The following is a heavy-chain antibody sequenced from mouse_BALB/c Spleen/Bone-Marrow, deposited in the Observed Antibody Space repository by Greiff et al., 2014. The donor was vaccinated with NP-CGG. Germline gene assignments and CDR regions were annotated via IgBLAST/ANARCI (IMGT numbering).Heavy chain of an antibody. CDR1: GFTFSSYA. V-gene: IGHV5-6-5*01. CDR3: AKRGAYGNFWFAY. CDR2: ISSGGST. J-gene: IGHJ3*01. Sequence: DVMLVESGGGLVKPGGSLKLSCAASGFTFSSYAMSWVRQTPEKRLGWVASISSGGSTYYPDSVKGRFTISRDNARNILYLQMSSLRSEDTAMYYCAKRGAYGNFWFAYWGQGTLVTVSA. D-gene: IGHD2-10*02.